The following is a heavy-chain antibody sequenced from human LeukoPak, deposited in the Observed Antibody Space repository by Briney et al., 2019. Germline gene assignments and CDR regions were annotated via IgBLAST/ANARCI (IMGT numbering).Heavy chain of an antibody. Sequence: ASVNVSCKASGGTFSSYAISWVRQAPGQGLEWMGGIIPIFGTANYAQKFQGRVTMTRNTSISTAYMELSSLRSEDTAVYYCARRFYEQWLASYYYYGMDVWGQGTTVTVSS. J-gene: IGHJ6*02. CDR2: IIPIFGTA. CDR1: GGTFSSYA. V-gene: IGHV1-69*05. CDR3: ARRFYEQWLASYYYYGMDV. D-gene: IGHD6-19*01.